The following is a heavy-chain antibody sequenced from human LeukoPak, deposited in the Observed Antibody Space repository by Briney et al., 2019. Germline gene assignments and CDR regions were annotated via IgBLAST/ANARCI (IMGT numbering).Heavy chain of an antibody. CDR1: GFTFSNYA. CDR3: ARDHPYYGSGSYFDY. V-gene: IGHV3-64*04. Sequence: GESLRLSCSASGFTFSNYAMHWVRQAPGKGLEYVSAISNNGGSTYYADSVKGRSTISRDNSKNTLYLQMNSLRAEDTAVYYCARDHPYYGSGSYFDYWGQGTLVTVSS. J-gene: IGHJ4*02. D-gene: IGHD3-10*01. CDR2: ISNNGGST.